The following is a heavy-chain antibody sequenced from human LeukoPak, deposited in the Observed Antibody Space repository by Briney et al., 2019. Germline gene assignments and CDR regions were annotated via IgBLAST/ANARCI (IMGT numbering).Heavy chain of an antibody. CDR1: GYTFTSYD. D-gene: IGHD3-9*01. CDR3: ANSQDQFTIPES. Sequence: GASVKVSCKASGYTFTSYDINWVRQATGQGLEWMGWFNPENGNTNYAQKVQGRVTMTADTSTSTSYMELRSLRSDDTAVYYCANSQDQFTIPESWGQGTLVTVSS. J-gene: IGHJ4*02. CDR2: FNPENGNT. V-gene: IGHV1-18*01.